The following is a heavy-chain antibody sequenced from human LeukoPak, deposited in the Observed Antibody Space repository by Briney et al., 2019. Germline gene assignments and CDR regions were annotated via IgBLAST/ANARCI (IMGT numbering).Heavy chain of an antibody. J-gene: IGHJ3*02. Sequence: PGGSLRLSCAASRFIFRNYAMSWVRQAPGRGLEWLSISSGTADSKYYADSVKGRFTISRDNPRSTLYLEMNILRAEDTAVYYCAKADATIGGAFDTWGQGTMVIVSS. V-gene: IGHV3-23*01. D-gene: IGHD3-16*01. CDR2: SSGTADSK. CDR1: RFIFRNYA. CDR3: AKADATIGGAFDT.